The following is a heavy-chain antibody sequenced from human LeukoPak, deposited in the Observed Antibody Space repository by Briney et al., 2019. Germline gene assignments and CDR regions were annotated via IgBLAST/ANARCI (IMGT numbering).Heavy chain of an antibody. J-gene: IGHJ4*02. CDR3: AKTGNPATGDY. CDR1: GFTVSSNY. Sequence: PGGSLRLSCAASGFTVSSNYMSWVRQAPGKGLEWVSVIYSGGFTYYSDSVKGRFTISRDNSKNMVYSQMNSLRAEDTAVYYCAKTGNPATGDYWGQGTLVTVSS. D-gene: IGHD1-1*01. V-gene: IGHV3-53*01. CDR2: IYSGGFT.